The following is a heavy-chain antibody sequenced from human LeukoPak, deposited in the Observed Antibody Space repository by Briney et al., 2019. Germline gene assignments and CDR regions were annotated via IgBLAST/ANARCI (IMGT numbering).Heavy chain of an antibody. CDR1: GGTFSSYA. CDR2: IIPILGIA. J-gene: IGHJ4*02. V-gene: IGHV1-69*04. CDR3: AKLTTRTYESLIKNDY. D-gene: IGHD3-22*01. Sequence: SVKVSCKASGGTFSSYAISWVRQAPGQGLEWMGRIIPILGIANYAQKFQGRVTITADKSTSTAYMELSSLRAEDTAVYYCAKLTTRTYESLIKNDYWGQGTLVTVSS.